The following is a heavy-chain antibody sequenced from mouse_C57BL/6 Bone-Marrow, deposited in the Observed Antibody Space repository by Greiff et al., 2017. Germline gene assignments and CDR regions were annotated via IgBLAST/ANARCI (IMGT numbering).Heavy chain of an antibody. J-gene: IGHJ4*01. CDR1: GYTFTNYW. D-gene: IGHD1-1*01. CDR3: ARYSSSSPYAMDY. Sequence: VKLVESGAELVRPGTSVKMSCKASGYTFTNYWIGWAKQRPGHGLEWIGDIYPGGGYTNYNEKFKGKATLTADKSSSTAYMQFSSLTSEDSAIYYCARYSSSSPYAMDYWGQRTSVTVSS. V-gene: IGHV1-63*01. CDR2: IYPGGGYT.